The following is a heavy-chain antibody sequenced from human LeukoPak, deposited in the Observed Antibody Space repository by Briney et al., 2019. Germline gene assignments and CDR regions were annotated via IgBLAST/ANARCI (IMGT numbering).Heavy chain of an antibody. D-gene: IGHD3-10*01. V-gene: IGHV3-23*01. CDR1: GFSFSSYA. CDR2: ISGSGGST. Sequence: PGGSLRLSCAASGFSFSSYAMSWVRQAPGKGLEWVSAISGSGGSTYYADSVKGRFTISRDNSKNTLYPQMNSLRAEDTAVYYCAKDARGVRLSDVWGQGTTVTVSS. CDR3: AKDARGVRLSDV. J-gene: IGHJ6*02.